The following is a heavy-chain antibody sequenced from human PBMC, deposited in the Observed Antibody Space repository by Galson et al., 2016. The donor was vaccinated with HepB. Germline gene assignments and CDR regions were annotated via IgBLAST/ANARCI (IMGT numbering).Heavy chain of an antibody. Sequence: SVKVSCKASGYTFTSYAMNWVRQAPGQGLEWMGRIHTNTGKPTIAPGFTGRSVFSLDTSVSTAYLQITGLQPDDTAVYYCASAIVGSTYLDNWGQGTLLTVSS. D-gene: IGHD1-26*01. J-gene: IGHJ1*01. CDR2: IHTNTGKP. CDR3: ASAIVGSTYLDN. V-gene: IGHV7-4-1*02. CDR1: GYTFTSYA.